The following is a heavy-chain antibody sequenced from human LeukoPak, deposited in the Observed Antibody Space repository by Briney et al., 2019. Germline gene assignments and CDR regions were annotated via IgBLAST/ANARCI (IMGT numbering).Heavy chain of an antibody. CDR1: GYILSRHN. V-gene: IGHV1-46*01. CDR2: LNPSSGHT. D-gene: IGHD6-25*01. Sequence: ASVKVSCKASGYILSRHNMHWVRQAPGQGLEWMGILNPSSGHTSYAQKFQGRITMTRDMSTSTVYMELSSLRSEDTAVYYCARDSVAASNWLDPWGQGTLVTVSS. CDR3: ARDSVAASNWLDP. J-gene: IGHJ5*02.